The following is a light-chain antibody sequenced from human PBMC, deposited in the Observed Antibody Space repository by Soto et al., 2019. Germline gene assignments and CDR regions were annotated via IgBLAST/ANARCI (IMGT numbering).Light chain of an antibody. Sequence: DIQMTQSPSSLSASVGDRVTITWRASQSISSYLNWYQQKPGKAPKLLIYAASSLQSGVPSRFSGSGSGTDFTLTISSLQPEDFAPYYCQLSYSTPPFTFGGGTKVEIK. CDR2: AAS. J-gene: IGKJ4*01. CDR1: QSISSY. CDR3: QLSYSTPPFT. V-gene: IGKV1-39*01.